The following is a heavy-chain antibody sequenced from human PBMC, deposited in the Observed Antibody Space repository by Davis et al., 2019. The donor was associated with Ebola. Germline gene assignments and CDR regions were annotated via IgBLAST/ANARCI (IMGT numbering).Heavy chain of an antibody. CDR2: ISAYNGNT. CDR1: GYTFTSYG. D-gene: IGHD6-19*01. CDR3: ARDRSSGYLWVWFDP. Sequence: ASVKVSCKASGYTFTSYGISWVRQAPGQGLEWMGWISAYNGNTNYAQKLQGRVTITADESTSTAYMELSSLRSEDTAVYYCARDRSSGYLWVWFDPWGQGTLVTVSS. J-gene: IGHJ5*02. V-gene: IGHV1-18*01.